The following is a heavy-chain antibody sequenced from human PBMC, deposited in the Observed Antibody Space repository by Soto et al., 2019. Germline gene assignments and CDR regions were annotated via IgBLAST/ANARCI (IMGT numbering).Heavy chain of an antibody. D-gene: IGHD2-15*01. Sequence: ASVKVSCKASGYTFTSYDINWVRQATGQGLEWMGWMNPNSGNTGYAQKFQGRVTMTRNTSISTAYMELGSLRSEDTAVYYCARGRGGYCSGGSCFRKRRLNWFDPWGQGTLVTVSS. CDR1: GYTFTSYD. CDR2: MNPNSGNT. J-gene: IGHJ5*02. V-gene: IGHV1-8*01. CDR3: ARGRGGYCSGGSCFRKRRLNWFDP.